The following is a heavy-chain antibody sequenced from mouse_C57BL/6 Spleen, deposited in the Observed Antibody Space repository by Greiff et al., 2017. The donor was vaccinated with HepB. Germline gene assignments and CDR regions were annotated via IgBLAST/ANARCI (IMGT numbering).Heavy chain of an antibody. CDR3: ARDLGDYDWFAY. J-gene: IGHJ3*01. CDR2: ISDGGSYT. D-gene: IGHD2-4*01. Sequence: EVQLVESGGGLVKPGGSLKLSCAASGFTFSSYAMSWVRQTPEKRLEWVATISDGGSYTYYPDNVKGRFTISRDNAKNNLYLQMSHLKSEDTAMYYCARDLGDYDWFAYWGQGTLVTVSA. V-gene: IGHV5-4*01. CDR1: GFTFSSYA.